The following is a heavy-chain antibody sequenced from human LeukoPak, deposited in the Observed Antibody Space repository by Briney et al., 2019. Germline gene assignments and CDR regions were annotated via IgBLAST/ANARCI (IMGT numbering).Heavy chain of an antibody. J-gene: IGHJ6*02. CDR2: ISSSSSTI. V-gene: IGHV3-48*04. CDR1: GFTFSSYS. Sequence: GGSLRLSCAASGFTFSSYSMNWVRQAPGKGLEWVSYISSSSSTIYYADSVKGRFTISRDNAKNSLYLQMNSLRAEDTAVYYCAKGGHSIAAAGYYYYGMDVWGQGTTVTVSS. D-gene: IGHD6-13*01. CDR3: AKGGHSIAAAGYYYYGMDV.